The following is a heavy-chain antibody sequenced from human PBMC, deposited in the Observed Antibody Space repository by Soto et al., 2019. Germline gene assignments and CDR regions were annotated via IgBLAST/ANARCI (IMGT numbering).Heavy chain of an antibody. J-gene: IGHJ4*02. Sequence: ASVKVSCKASGYTFTSYAMHWVRQAPGQRLEWMGWINAGNGNTKYSQKFQGRVTITRDTSASTAYMELSSLRSEDTAVYYCAVGYCSGGSCYLRFDYWGQGTLVTVSS. CDR2: INAGNGNT. V-gene: IGHV1-3*01. D-gene: IGHD2-15*01. CDR3: AVGYCSGGSCYLRFDY. CDR1: GYTFTSYA.